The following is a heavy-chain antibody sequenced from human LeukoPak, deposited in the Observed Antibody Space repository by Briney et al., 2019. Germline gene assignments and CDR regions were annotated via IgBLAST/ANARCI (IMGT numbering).Heavy chain of an antibody. J-gene: IGHJ5*01. Sequence: GRSLRLSCAASGFTFDDYAMHWVRQAPGKGLEWVSSISSSSSYIYYTDSVKGRFTISRDNAKNSLYLQMNSLKVEDTAIYYCARDNWIDCWGQGTLVTVSS. V-gene: IGHV3-21*04. CDR3: ARDNWIDC. CDR2: ISSSSSYI. CDR1: GFTFDDYA.